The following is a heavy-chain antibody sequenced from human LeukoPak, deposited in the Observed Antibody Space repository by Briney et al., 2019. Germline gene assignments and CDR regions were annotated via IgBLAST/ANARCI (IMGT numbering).Heavy chain of an antibody. Sequence: PGGALRLSCAASGFTFSSYWMYWARQAPGKGLVCVSRINTDGTTTNYADSVKGRFTVSRDNAKNILYLQMNSLRAEDTAVYYCVRDGYCGTTSCAGPLWGQGTLVTVSS. J-gene: IGHJ4*02. CDR2: INTDGTTT. D-gene: IGHD2-2*03. CDR3: VRDGYCGTTSCAGPL. V-gene: IGHV3-74*01. CDR1: GFTFSSYW.